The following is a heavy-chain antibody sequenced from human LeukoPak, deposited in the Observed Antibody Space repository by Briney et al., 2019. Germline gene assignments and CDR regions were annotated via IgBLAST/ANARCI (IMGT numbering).Heavy chain of an antibody. CDR3: ARVIAVARHYYYYYMDV. D-gene: IGHD6-6*01. Sequence: PSETLSLTCTVSGGSISSYYWSWIRQPAGKGLEWIGRIYTSGSTNYNPSLKSRVTMSVDTSKNQFSLKLSSVTAADTAVYYCARVIAVARHYYYYYMDVWGKGTTVTVSS. CDR2: IYTSGST. V-gene: IGHV4-4*07. J-gene: IGHJ6*03. CDR1: GGSISSYY.